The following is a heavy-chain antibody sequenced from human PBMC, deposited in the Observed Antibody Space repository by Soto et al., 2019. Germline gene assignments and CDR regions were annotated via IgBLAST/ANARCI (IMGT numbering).Heavy chain of an antibody. Sequence: EVQLVESGGGLVQPGGSLRLSCAASGFTFSSYWMSWVRQAPGKGLEWVANIKQDGSGKYYVDSVKGRFTISRDNAKNPLYLQMNRLRAADTAVYYCARQPNIVGGTHGGYYYDYGMDVWGEGTMVSVSS. J-gene: IGHJ6*04. CDR3: ARQPNIVGGTHGGYYYDYGMDV. CDR2: IKQDGSGK. V-gene: IGHV3-7*01. CDR1: GFTFSSYW. D-gene: IGHD1-26*01.